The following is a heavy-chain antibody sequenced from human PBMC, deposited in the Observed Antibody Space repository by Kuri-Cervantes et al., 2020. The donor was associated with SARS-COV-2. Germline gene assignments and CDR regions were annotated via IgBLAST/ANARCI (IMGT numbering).Heavy chain of an antibody. CDR2: ISSSSSTI. V-gene: IGHV3-48*02. Sequence: LSLTCAASGFTFSSHSMNWVRQAPGKGLEWVSYISSSSSTIYYADSVKGRFTISRDNAKNSLYLQMNSLRDEDTAVYYCARDLLNVWSGYYYYYGMDVWGQGTTVTVSS. D-gene: IGHD3-3*01. CDR3: ARDLLNVWSGYYYYYGMDV. J-gene: IGHJ6*02. CDR1: GFTFSSHS.